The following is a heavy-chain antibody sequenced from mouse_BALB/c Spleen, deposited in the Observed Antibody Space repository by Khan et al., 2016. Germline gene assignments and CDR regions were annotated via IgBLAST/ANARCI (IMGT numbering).Heavy chain of an antibody. Sequence: EVQLVESGGGLVQPTGSLKLSCAASGFTFNIYAMNWVRQAPGKGLEWVARIRSKSNNYATYYVDSVKDRFTISRDDSQSMLYLQMNNLKTEDTAMYYCMRGNDYDVYFDYWGQGIPLTVSS. CDR3: MRGNDYDVYFDY. V-gene: IGHV10-1*02. J-gene: IGHJ2*01. D-gene: IGHD2-4*01. CDR1: GFTFNIYA. CDR2: IRSKSNNYAT.